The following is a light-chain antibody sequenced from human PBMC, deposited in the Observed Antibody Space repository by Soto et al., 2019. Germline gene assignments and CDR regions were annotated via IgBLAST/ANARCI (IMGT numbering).Light chain of an antibody. CDR3: ATWDGSLNGPV. J-gene: IGLJ3*02. CDR1: GSNIGSNT. V-gene: IGLV1-44*01. CDR2: TNN. Sequence: QSVLTQSPSASGTPGQSVTISCSGSGSNIGSNTVNWYQQLPGTAPKLLIYTNNQRPSGVPDRFSGSKSGTSASLAISGLQSEDEADYHCATWDGSLNGPVFGGGTKLTVL.